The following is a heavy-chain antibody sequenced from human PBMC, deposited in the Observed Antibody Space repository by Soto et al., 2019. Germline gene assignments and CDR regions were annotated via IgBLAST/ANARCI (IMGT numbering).Heavy chain of an antibody. J-gene: IGHJ6*03. Sequence: GGSLRLSCAASGFTFSDHYIDWVRQAPGEGLAWVGRARNKPNGYTTEYAASVKGRFTISRDDSKNSLYLQMNSLKTEDTAVYYCAKIYCAGASCALHYYYMDVWGKGTTVTVSS. CDR1: GFTFSDHY. V-gene: IGHV3-72*01. CDR2: ARNKPNGYTT. CDR3: AKIYCAGASCALHYYYMDV. D-gene: IGHD2-21*01.